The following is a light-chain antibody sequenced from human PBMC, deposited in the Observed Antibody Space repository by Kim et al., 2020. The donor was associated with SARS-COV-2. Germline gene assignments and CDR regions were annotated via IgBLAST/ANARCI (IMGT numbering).Light chain of an antibody. J-gene: IGKJ1*01. V-gene: IGKV3-15*01. Sequence: VSTADRARRAWRTIKSISKWSWHQQGPGQTPRVFVYGARTTATGTPARSRGFGSEKDVTLTINSLQSGDVAVYYGQQYNIWRTFGQGTKVDIK. CDR1: KSISK. CDR2: GAR. CDR3: QQYNIWRT.